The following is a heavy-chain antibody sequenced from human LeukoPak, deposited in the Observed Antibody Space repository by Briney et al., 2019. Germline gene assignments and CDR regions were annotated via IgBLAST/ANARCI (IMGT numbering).Heavy chain of an antibody. D-gene: IGHD3-3*01. CDR3: ARGGYDFWVENWFDP. CDR1: GGSISSYY. V-gene: IGHV4-59*01. CDR2: IYYSGST. J-gene: IGHJ5*02. Sequence: PSETLSLTCTVSGGSISSYYWSWIRQPPGKGLEWIGYIYYSGSTNYNPSLKSRVTISVDTSKNQFSLKLSSVTAADTAVYYCARGGYDFWVENWFDPWGQGTLVTVSS.